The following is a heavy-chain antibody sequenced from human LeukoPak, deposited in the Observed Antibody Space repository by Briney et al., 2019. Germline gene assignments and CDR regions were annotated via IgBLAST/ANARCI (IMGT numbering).Heavy chain of an antibody. V-gene: IGHV3-20*04. J-gene: IGHJ5*02. D-gene: IGHD3-10*01. CDR1: GFTFDDYG. CDR2: INWNGGST. CDR3: ARERGGSGVGAYNWFDP. Sequence: GGSLRLSCAASGFTFDDYGMSWVRQAPGKGLVWVSGINWNGGSTGYADSVKGRFTISRDNAKNSLYLQMNSLRAEDTALYYCARERGGSGVGAYNWFDPWGQGTLVTVSS.